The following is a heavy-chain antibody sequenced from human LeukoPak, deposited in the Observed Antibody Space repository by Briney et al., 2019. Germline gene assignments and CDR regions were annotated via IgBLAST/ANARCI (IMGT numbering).Heavy chain of an antibody. Sequence: PGGSLRLSCAASGFTFSSSDLGWVRQAPGKGLEWVSAMCGSGGNIYYTDSVKGRFTIYRDNSKHTLYHQMNSLRAEDTAVYDCAKERAGANYNWFDPWGQGTLVTVSS. V-gene: IGHV3-23*01. CDR3: AKERAGANYNWFDP. D-gene: IGHD6-19*01. CDR1: GFTFSSSD. J-gene: IGHJ5*02. CDR2: MCGSGGNI.